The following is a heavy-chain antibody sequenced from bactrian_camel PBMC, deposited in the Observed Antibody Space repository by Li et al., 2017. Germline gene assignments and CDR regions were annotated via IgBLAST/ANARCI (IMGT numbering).Heavy chain of an antibody. J-gene: IGHJ4*01. Sequence: HVQLVESGGGSVQAGGSLKLSCTASASAYHDNSMAWFRQAPGEDREGVAAIHRDGRTKYGDRVKGRFTISKNMVYLQMSSLKPEDTAVYYCVTTFDGSMGQGTQVTVS. CDR2: IHRDGRT. D-gene: IGHD5*01. CDR1: ASAYHDNS. V-gene: IGHV3S53*01.